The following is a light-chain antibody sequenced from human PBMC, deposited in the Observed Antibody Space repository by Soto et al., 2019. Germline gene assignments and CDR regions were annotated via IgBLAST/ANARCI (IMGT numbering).Light chain of an antibody. V-gene: IGKV3-11*01. J-gene: IGKJ1*01. CDR1: QSISTY. Sequence: EIVLTQSPATLSLSPGERATLSCRASQSISTYLAWYQQKPGQAPRLLIYDASYRATGIPARFSGSGSGTDFTLSISRVEPEDCAVYYCQQYGTSPWTFGQGTKVDIK. CDR3: QQYGTSPWT. CDR2: DAS.